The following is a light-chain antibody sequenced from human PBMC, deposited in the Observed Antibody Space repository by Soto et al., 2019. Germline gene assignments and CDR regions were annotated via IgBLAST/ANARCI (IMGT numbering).Light chain of an antibody. CDR2: AAS. V-gene: IGKV1-9*01. CDR1: QGVTSY. CDR3: QELNSYS. J-gene: IGKJ3*01. Sequence: DIQLTQSPSFLSSSVRDRVTITCRASQGVTSYLAWYQQTPGKVPKLLIYAASTLQSGVPSRFSGSGSGTEFTLTISSLQPEDFATYYCQELNSYSFGPGTKVDIK.